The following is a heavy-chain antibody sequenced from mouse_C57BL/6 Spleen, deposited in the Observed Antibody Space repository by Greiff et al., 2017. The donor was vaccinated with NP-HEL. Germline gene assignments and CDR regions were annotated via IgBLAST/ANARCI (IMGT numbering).Heavy chain of an antibody. CDR1: GFSLTSYG. CDR3: ARKDGYYEDYAMDY. D-gene: IGHD2-3*01. Sequence: VQLQESGPGLVQPSQSLSITCTVSGFSLTSYGVHWVRQSPGKGLEWLGVIWSGGSTDYNAAFIYRLSISKDNSKSQVFFKMNSLQADDTAIYYCARKDGYYEDYAMDYWGQGTSVTVSS. J-gene: IGHJ4*01. CDR2: IWSGGST. V-gene: IGHV2-2*01.